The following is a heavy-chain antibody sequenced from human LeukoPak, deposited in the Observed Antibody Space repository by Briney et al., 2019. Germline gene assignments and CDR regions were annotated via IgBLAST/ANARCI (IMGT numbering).Heavy chain of an antibody. CDR2: INHSGST. Sequence: SQTLSPTCAVYGGSFSGYYCSWIRQPPGKWLEWIGEINHSGSTNYNPSLKSRVTISVDTSKNQFSLKLSSVTAADTAVYYCARWEGGSYYDFDYWGQGTLVTVSS. J-gene: IGHJ4*02. CDR3: ARWEGGSYYDFDY. V-gene: IGHV4-34*01. D-gene: IGHD1-26*01. CDR1: GGSFSGYY.